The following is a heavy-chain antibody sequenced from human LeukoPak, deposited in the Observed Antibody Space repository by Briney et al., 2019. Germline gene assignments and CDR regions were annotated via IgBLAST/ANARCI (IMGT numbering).Heavy chain of an antibody. D-gene: IGHD4-11*01. CDR2: IWYDGSNK. J-gene: IGHJ4*02. V-gene: IGHV3-33*01. CDR3: ARGISNYNSCDF. CDR1: GFTFRNYG. Sequence: GGSLRLSCVASGFTFRNYGMHWVREAPGKGLEWVTFIWYDGSNKYYADSVKGRFTISRDNSKNTVYLQVNSLSAEDTAVYYCARGISNYNSCDFWGQGTLATVSS.